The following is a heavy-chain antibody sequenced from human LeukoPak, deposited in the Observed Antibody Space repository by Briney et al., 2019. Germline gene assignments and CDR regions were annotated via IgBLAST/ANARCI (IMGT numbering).Heavy chain of an antibody. CDR1: GGSITSYY. CDR3: ARRSSGWYIDY. CDR2: ISYSRST. Sequence: SETLSLTCTVSGGSITSYYWSWIRQPPGKGLEWIGYISYSRSTNYNPSLKSRVTISVDTSKNLFSLKLSSVTAADTAVYYCARRSSGWYIDYWGQGTLVTVSS. V-gene: IGHV4-59*08. J-gene: IGHJ4*02. D-gene: IGHD6-19*01.